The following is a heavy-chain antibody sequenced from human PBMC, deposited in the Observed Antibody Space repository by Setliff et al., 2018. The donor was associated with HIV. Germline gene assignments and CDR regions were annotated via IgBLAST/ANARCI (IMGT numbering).Heavy chain of an antibody. V-gene: IGHV4-39*01. D-gene: IGHD3-22*01. J-gene: IGHJ5*02. Sequence: SETLSLTCTVSGGSISSSSYYWGWIRQPPGKGLEWIGSIYHSGSTYYNPSLKSRVTISVDTSKNQFSLKLNSVTAADTAVYYCASRVYYYDSSGYLREEGFDPWGQGTLVTVSS. CDR3: ASRVYYYDSSGYLREEGFDP. CDR2: IYHSGST. CDR1: GGSISSSSYY.